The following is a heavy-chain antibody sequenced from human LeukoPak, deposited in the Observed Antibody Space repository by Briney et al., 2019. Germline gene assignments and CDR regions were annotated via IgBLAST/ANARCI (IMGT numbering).Heavy chain of an antibody. CDR2: IIPIFGTA. V-gene: IGHV1-69*13. D-gene: IGHD3-10*01. Sequence: SVKVSCKASGGTFSSYAISWVRQAPGQGLEWMGGIIPIFGTANYAQKFQGRVTITADESTSTAYMELSSLRSEDTAVYYCARSGQPNNWFDPWGQGTLVTVSS. CDR3: ARSGQPNNWFDP. CDR1: GGTFSSYA. J-gene: IGHJ5*02.